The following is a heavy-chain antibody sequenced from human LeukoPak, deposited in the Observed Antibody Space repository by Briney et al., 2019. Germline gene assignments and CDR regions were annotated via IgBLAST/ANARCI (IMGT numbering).Heavy chain of an antibody. CDR1: GFTFSNYA. CDR3: VRERDHYDSSRGGFDI. Sequence: PGGSLRLSCAASGFTFSNYAIHWVRQSPGKGLEWEAVMSHHRSNKYYADSVMGRFTISRDNSKDTVSLQMNSLRVEDTALYYCVRERDHYDSSRGGFDIWGQGTMVTVSS. D-gene: IGHD3-22*01. V-gene: IGHV3-30*04. J-gene: IGHJ3*02. CDR2: MSHHRSNK.